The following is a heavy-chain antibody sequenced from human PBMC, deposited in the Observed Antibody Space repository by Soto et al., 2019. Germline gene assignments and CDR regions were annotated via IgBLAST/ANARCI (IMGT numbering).Heavy chain of an antibody. Sequence: QVQLVESGGGVVQPGRSLRLSCAASGFTFSSYGMHWVRQAPGKGLEWVAVIWYDGSNKYYADSVKGRFTISRDNSKNTLYLQMNRLRAEDTAVYYCARPYYDFWSGYYPLRYWGQGTLVTVSS. CDR2: IWYDGSNK. CDR3: ARPYYDFWSGYYPLRY. CDR1: GFTFSSYG. V-gene: IGHV3-33*01. J-gene: IGHJ4*02. D-gene: IGHD3-3*01.